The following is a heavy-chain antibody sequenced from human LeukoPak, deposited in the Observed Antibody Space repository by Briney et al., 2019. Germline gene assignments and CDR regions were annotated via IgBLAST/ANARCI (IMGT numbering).Heavy chain of an antibody. CDR1: GDSTSSDRYY. V-gene: IGHV4-39*02. Sequence: SETLSLTCTVSGDSTSSDRYYGGWVRQPPGKGLEWIGNIYYSGSTYYNPSLKSRVTMSVDTSKNQFFLKLNSVTAADTAVYYCARGRPYSGGYHLDYWGQGTLVTVSA. J-gene: IGHJ4*02. CDR3: ARGRPYSGGYHLDY. CDR2: IYYSGST. D-gene: IGHD1-26*01.